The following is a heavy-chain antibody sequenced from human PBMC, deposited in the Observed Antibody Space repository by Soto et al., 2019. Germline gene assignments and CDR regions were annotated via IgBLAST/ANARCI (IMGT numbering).Heavy chain of an antibody. CDR1: GFTFSSYS. Sequence: GGALRLSCAASGFTFSSYSMNLVRQAPGKGLEGVSSISSSSSYIYYADAVEGRFTISRDNDKNSLYLQMNSLRAEDTAVYYCARAKPGVVVAAIRTWYFDLWGRGTLVTVSS. CDR2: ISSSSSYI. J-gene: IGHJ2*01. V-gene: IGHV3-21*01. CDR3: ARAKPGVVVAAIRTWYFDL. D-gene: IGHD2-15*01.